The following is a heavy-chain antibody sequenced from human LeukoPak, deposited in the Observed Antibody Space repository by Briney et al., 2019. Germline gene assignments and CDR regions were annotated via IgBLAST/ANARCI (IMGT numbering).Heavy chain of an antibody. D-gene: IGHD4-17*01. CDR3: AKDRDRDGDYFDY. J-gene: IGHJ4*02. V-gene: IGHV3-21*04. CDR2: ISSSSSYI. CDR1: GFTFSSYS. Sequence: PGGSLRLSCAASGFTFSSYSMNWVRQAPGKGLEWVSSISSSSSYIYYADSVKGRFTISRDNSKNTLYLQMNSLRAEDTAVYYCAKDRDRDGDYFDYWGQGTLVTVSS.